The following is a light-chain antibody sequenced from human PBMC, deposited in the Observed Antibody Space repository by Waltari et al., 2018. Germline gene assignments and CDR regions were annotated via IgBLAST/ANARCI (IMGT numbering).Light chain of an antibody. CDR1: DSAVGAYTF. J-gene: IGLJ1*01. Sequence: QSALTQPASVPGSPGQSITISCTGTDSAVGAYTFVSWYRQHPGKAPHLIIYEVSERPPGISDRVSGSKSDNTASLTISVLQADDEAVYYCSSYTASNAPWVFGTGTKVTVL. CDR2: EVS. V-gene: IGLV2-14*01. CDR3: SSYTASNAPWV.